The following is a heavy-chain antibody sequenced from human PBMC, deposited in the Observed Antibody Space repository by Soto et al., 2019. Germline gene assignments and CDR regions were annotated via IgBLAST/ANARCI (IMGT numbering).Heavy chain of an antibody. CDR1: GFTFSSHG. J-gene: IGHJ4*02. D-gene: IGHD6-13*01. CDR2: LWSDGSNE. CDR3: ATDYSSTGYGLVY. V-gene: IGHV3-33*01. Sequence: QAQLVESGGGVVQPGRSLRLSCAASGFTFSSHGMHWVRQAPGKGLEWVAVLWSDGSNEYYEDSVKGRFTISRDNSKNTLYLQMSSLRVEDTAVYYGATDYSSTGYGLVYWGQGALVTVSS.